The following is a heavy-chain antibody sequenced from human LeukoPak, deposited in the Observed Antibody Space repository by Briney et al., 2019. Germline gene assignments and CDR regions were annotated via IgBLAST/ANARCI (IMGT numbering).Heavy chain of an antibody. CDR3: ARGRIAVAGTFPY. J-gene: IGHJ4*02. CDR1: GYTFTSYD. D-gene: IGHD6-19*01. Sequence: ASVKVSCKASGYTFTSYDINWVRQATGQGLEWMGWMNPNSGNTGYAQKFQGRVTMTRNTSISTAYMELSSLRSEDTAVYYCARGRIAVAGTFPYWGQETLVTVSS. V-gene: IGHV1-8*01. CDR2: MNPNSGNT.